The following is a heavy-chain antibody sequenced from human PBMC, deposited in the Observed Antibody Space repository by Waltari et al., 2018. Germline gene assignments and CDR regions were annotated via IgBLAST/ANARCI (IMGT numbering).Heavy chain of an antibody. J-gene: IGHJ5*02. Sequence: EVQLVESGGGLVQPGGSLRLSCAASGFTFSSYWMHWVRQAPGKGLVGVSRINSDGSSTSYADSVKGRFTISRDNAKNTLYLQMNSLRAEDTAVYYCAKDHIAAAKSADNWFDPWGQGTLVTVSS. CDR3: AKDHIAAAKSADNWFDP. D-gene: IGHD6-13*01. CDR2: INSDGSST. CDR1: GFTFSSYW. V-gene: IGHV3-74*01.